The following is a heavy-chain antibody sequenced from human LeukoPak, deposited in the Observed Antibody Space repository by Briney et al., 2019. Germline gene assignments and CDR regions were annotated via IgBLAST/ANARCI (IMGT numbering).Heavy chain of an antibody. CDR2: IIPILGIA. CDR1: GGTFSSYA. J-gene: IGHJ3*02. D-gene: IGHD4-17*01. V-gene: IGHV1-69*04. CDR3: ARVGATGTHMGAFDI. Sequence: SVKVSCKASGGTFSSYAISWVRQAPGQGLEWMGRIIPILGIANYAQKFQGRVTITADKSTSTAYMELSSLRSEDTAVYYCARVGATGTHMGAFDIWGQGTMVTVSS.